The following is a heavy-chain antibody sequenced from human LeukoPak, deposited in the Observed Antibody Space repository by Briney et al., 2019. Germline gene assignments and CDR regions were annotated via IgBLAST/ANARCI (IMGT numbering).Heavy chain of an antibody. V-gene: IGHV3-21*01. CDR3: ARGNYDSSGYYLDY. D-gene: IGHD3-22*01. CDR2: ISSSSSYI. CDR1: GFTFSSYS. Sequence: GGSLRLSCAASGFTFSSYSMNWVRQAPGKGLEWVSSISSSSSYIYYADSATGRFTISRDNAKNSLYLQMNSLRAKDTAVYYCARGNYDSSGYYLDYWGQGTLVTVSS. J-gene: IGHJ4*02.